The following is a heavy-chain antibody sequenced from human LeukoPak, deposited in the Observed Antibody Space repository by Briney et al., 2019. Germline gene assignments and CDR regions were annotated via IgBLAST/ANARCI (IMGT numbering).Heavy chain of an antibody. V-gene: IGHV1-69*05. CDR3: ARVGTVAGGSNWFDP. D-gene: IGHD6-19*01. J-gene: IGHJ5*02. CDR1: GGTFSSHA. Sequence: SVKVSCKASGGTFSSHAISWVRQAPGQGLEWMGRIIPIFGTANYAQKFQGRVTITTDESTSTAYMELSSLRSEDTAVYYCARVGTVAGGSNWFDPWGQGTLVTVSS. CDR2: IIPIFGTA.